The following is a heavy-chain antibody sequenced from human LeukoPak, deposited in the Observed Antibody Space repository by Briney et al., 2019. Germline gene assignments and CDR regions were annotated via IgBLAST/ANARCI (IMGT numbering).Heavy chain of an antibody. Sequence: GESLKISCKGSGYSFTSYWIGWVRQMPGKGLEWMGIIYPGDSDTRYSPSFQGQVTISADKSISTAYLQWSSLKASDTAMYYCARPHRGIAAAGTRWYFDLWGRGTLVTVSS. CDR2: IYPGDSDT. CDR1: GYSFTSYW. D-gene: IGHD6-13*01. CDR3: ARPHRGIAAAGTRWYFDL. J-gene: IGHJ2*01. V-gene: IGHV5-51*01.